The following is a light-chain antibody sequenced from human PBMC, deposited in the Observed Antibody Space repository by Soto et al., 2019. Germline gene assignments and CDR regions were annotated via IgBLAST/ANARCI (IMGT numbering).Light chain of an antibody. CDR3: SSYTSSSTLPYV. J-gene: IGLJ1*01. CDR1: SSDVGGYNC. Sequence: QSALTQPASVSGSPGQSITISCTGTSSDVGGYNCVSWYQQHPGKAPKLMIYDVSNRPSGVSNRFSGSKSGNTASLTISGLQAEDEADYYCSSYTSSSTLPYVFGTGTKVTVL. V-gene: IGLV2-14*01. CDR2: DVS.